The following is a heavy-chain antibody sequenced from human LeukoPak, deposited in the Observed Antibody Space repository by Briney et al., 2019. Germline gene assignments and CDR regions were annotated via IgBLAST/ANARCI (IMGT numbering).Heavy chain of an antibody. J-gene: IGHJ5*02. Sequence: SQTQSPTCAVNGGSFTGYYWSCIRPLPRKGMDSLGEINHSSSSNYIPTLKRRVAISLVTSKSQFSLKLSSVTAADTAVYYCARVVVGATDLNWFDPWGQGTLVTVSS. CDR2: INHSSSS. D-gene: IGHD1-26*01. CDR3: ARVVVGATDLNWFDP. CDR1: GGSFTGYY. V-gene: IGHV4-34*01.